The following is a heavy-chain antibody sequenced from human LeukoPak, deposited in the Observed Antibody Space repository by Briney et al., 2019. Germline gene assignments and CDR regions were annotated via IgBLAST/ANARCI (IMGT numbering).Heavy chain of an antibody. Sequence: PGGSLRLSCAASGFTFSSYAMHWVHQAPGKGLEWVAVISYDGSNKYYADSVKGRFTISRDNSKNTLYLQMNRLRVEDTAVYYCARALDEGARFDYWGQGTLVTVSS. CDR3: ARALDEGARFDY. V-gene: IGHV3-30-3*01. CDR1: GFTFSSYA. J-gene: IGHJ4*02. CDR2: ISYDGSNK.